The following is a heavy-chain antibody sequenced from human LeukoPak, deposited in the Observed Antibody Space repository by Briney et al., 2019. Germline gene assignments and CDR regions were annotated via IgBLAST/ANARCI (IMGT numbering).Heavy chain of an antibody. CDR2: ISSSSMYI. CDR3: ARGGVGATTMPDWYFDL. Sequence: PRGSLTLSCAASRFIFSSYSMTWVRQAPGKGLEWVSSISSSSMYIFYADSVKGRFTISRDNAKNSLYLQMNSLRAEDTAVYYCARGGVGATTMPDWYFDLWGRGTLVTVPS. J-gene: IGHJ2*01. D-gene: IGHD1-26*01. CDR1: RFIFSSYS. V-gene: IGHV3-21*01.